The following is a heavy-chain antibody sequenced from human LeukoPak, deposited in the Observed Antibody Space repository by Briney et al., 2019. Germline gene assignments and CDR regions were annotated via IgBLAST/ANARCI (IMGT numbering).Heavy chain of an antibody. Sequence: SKTLSLTCAVYGGSFSGYYWSWIRQPPGKGLEWIGEINRSGSTNYNPSLKSRVTISVDTSKNQFSLKLSSVTAAGTAVYYCARGSRTYYYDSSGYYSRYYFDYWGQGTLVTVSS. CDR2: INRSGST. CDR3: ARGSRTYYYDSSGYYSRYYFDY. D-gene: IGHD3-22*01. J-gene: IGHJ4*02. CDR1: GGSFSGYY. V-gene: IGHV4-34*01.